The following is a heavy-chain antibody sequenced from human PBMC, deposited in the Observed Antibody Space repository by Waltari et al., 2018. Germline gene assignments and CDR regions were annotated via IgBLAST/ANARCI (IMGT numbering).Heavy chain of an antibody. CDR2: INQDGSEK. CDR1: GFTFSTYW. Sequence: EVQLVESGGGLVQPGGSPRLSCAASGFTFSTYWMNWVRQAPGKGVEWVGNINQDGSEKYDVDSVKGRFTISRDNAKNSVYLQMNSLRAEDTAVYYCTRGSSSRPGIDDWGQGALVTVSS. J-gene: IGHJ4*02. CDR3: TRGSSSRPGIDD. V-gene: IGHV3-7*01.